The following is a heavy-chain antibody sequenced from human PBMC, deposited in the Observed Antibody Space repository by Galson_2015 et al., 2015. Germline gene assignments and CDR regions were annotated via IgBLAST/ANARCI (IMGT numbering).Heavy chain of an antibody. J-gene: IGHJ4*02. D-gene: IGHD4-17*01. CDR3: AKPRRNNGGYHVFDF. CDR2: FSGDGVT. V-gene: IGHV3-23*01. Sequence: SLRLSCAASGFTFSTYAMSWVRQAPGKGLEWVSAFSGDGVTQYADSVKGRFTISRDNSKNTLYLQMNSLRAEDTAIYYCAKPRRNNGGYHVFDFWGQGTLVTVSS. CDR1: GFTFSTYA.